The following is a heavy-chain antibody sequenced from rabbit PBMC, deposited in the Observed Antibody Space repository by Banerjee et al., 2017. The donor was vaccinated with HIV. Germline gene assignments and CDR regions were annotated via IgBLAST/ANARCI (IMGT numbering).Heavy chain of an antibody. D-gene: IGHD2-1*01. CDR2: IYSGSGRT. Sequence: QQQLVESGGGLVQPEGSLSLTCKASGFDFSSNVMCWVRQAPGKGLEWIGCIYSGSGRTYYASWAKGRFSISRSTSLNTVTLQMTSLTAADTATYFCARDPSVDDYGDSLYYFDLWGPGTLVTVS. J-gene: IGHJ4*01. CDR1: GFDFSSNV. CDR3: ARDPSVDDYGDSLYYFDL. V-gene: IGHV1S47*01.